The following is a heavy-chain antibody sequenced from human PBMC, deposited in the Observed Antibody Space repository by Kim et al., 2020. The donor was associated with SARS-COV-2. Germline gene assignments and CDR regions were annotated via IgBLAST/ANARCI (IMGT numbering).Heavy chain of an antibody. CDR1: GFTFSSYA. J-gene: IGHJ4*02. CDR3: VRRYGSGSYFPY. CDR2: ISSNGGSP. V-gene: IGHV3-64D*06. D-gene: IGHD3-10*01. Sequence: GGSLRLSCSASGFTFSSYAMHWVRQAPGKGLEYVSGISSNGGSPYNTDSVKGRFTISRDNSKNTLFLQMSSLRPEDTAVYYCVRRYGSGSYFPYWGQGTLVTVSS.